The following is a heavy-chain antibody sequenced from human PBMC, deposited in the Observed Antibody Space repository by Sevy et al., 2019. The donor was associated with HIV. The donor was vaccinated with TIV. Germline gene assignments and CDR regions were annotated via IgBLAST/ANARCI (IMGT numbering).Heavy chain of an antibody. CDR3: TRGSYSY. Sequence: GGSLRLSCTASGFTFGDYDLSWFRQAPGKGLEWVGFIRSKASGGTTEYAASVRGRFTISRDDSKSIAYLQMNSLKTEDTGVYYCTRGSYSYWGQGALVTVSS. J-gene: IGHJ4*02. V-gene: IGHV3-49*03. CDR1: GFTFGDYD. D-gene: IGHD3-10*01. CDR2: IRSKASGGTT.